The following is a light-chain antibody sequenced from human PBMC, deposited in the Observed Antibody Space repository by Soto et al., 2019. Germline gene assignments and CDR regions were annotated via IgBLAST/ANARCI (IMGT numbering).Light chain of an antibody. CDR3: QQYNTYRA. CDR2: KAS. V-gene: IGKV1-5*03. CDR1: QSIGSW. Sequence: IQMTQSPSTLSASVGDRVTITCRASQSIGSWLAWHQQKPGKAPKLLIYKASTLESGVPSRFSGSGYGTEFTLTISSLQPDDFATYYCQQYNTYRAFGQGTKVDIK. J-gene: IGKJ1*01.